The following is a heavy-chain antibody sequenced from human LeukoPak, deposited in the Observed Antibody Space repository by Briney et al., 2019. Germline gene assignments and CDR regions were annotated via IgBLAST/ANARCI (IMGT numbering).Heavy chain of an antibody. Sequence: PGGSLRLSCAASGFTFSSYWMSWVRQAPGKGLEWVANIKQDGSEKYYVDSVKGRFTISRDNAQNSLYLQVNSLRAEDTAVYYCARDFLDYYDSSGYPHGFDYWGQGTLVTVSS. D-gene: IGHD3-22*01. CDR2: IKQDGSEK. J-gene: IGHJ4*02. CDR3: ARDFLDYYDSSGYPHGFDY. V-gene: IGHV3-7*01. CDR1: GFTFSSYW.